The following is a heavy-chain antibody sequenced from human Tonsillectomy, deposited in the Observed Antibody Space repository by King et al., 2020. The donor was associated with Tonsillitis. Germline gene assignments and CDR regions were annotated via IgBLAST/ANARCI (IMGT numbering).Heavy chain of an antibody. CDR3: AHAPAYYDFWSGQYAPFDY. J-gene: IGHJ4*02. CDR2: IYWNDDK. V-gene: IGHV2-5*01. Sequence: TLKESGPTLVKPTQTLTLTCTFSGFSLSTGGVGVGWIRQPPGKALGWLALIYWNDDKRYSTSLKSRLTITKDTSKNQVVLTMTNMDPVDTATYYCAHAPAYYDFWSGQYAPFDYWGQGTLVTVSS. CDR1: GFSLSTGGVG. D-gene: IGHD3-3*01.